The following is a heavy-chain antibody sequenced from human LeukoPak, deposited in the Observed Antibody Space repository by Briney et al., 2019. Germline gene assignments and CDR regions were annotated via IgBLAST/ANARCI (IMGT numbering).Heavy chain of an antibody. CDR2: IIPIFGTA. Sequence: GASVKVSCKASGGTFSSYAISWVRQAPGQGLEWMGGIIPIFGTANYAQKFQGRVTITTDESTSTAYMELSSLRSEDTAVYYCARSRSVAGTRPFDYWGQGTLVTVSS. CDR3: ARSRSVAGTRPFDY. CDR1: GGTFSSYA. J-gene: IGHJ4*02. V-gene: IGHV1-69*05. D-gene: IGHD6-19*01.